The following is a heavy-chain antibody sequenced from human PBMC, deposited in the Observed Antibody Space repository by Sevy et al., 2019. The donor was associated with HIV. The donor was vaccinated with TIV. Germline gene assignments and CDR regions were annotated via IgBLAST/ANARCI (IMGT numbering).Heavy chain of an antibody. D-gene: IGHD6-19*01. J-gene: IGHJ4*02. CDR2: IWYDGSNR. V-gene: IGHV3-33*01. CDR3: AREGLAVAGIGYYFEY. Sequence: GGSLRLTCTASGFSFNGYGMHWVRRAPGKGLEWVALIWYDGSNRSYLDSVKGRFTVSRDNSKNTLYLQMNSLRAEDTAVYYCAREGLAVAGIGYYFEYWGQGTLVTVSS. CDR1: GFSFNGYG.